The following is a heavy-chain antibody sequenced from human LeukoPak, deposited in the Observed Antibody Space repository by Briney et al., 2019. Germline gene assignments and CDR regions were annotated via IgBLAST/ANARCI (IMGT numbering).Heavy chain of an antibody. CDR3: ARDQYYDFWSGYYNPTFDY. Sequence: SETLSLTCAVSGYSISSGYYWGWIRPPPGKGLEWIGSIYHSGSTYYNPSLKSRVTISVDTSKNQFSLKLSSVTAADTAVYYCARDQYYDFWSGYYNPTFDYWGQGTLVTVSS. J-gene: IGHJ4*02. D-gene: IGHD3-3*01. V-gene: IGHV4-38-2*02. CDR2: IYHSGST. CDR1: GYSISSGYY.